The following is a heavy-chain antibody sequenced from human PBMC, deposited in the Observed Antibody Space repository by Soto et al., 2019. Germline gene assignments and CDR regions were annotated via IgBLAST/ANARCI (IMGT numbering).Heavy chain of an antibody. CDR3: ARDRPGCSGGSCYSELYYFDY. CDR2: IKQDGSEK. J-gene: IGHJ4*02. V-gene: IGHV3-7*03. D-gene: IGHD2-15*01. Sequence: LRLSCAASGFTFSSYWMSWVRQAPGKGLEWVANIKQDGSEKYYVDSVKGRFTISRDNAKNSLYLQMNSLRAEDTAVYYCARDRPGCSGGSCYSELYYFDYWGQGTLVTVSS. CDR1: GFTFSSYW.